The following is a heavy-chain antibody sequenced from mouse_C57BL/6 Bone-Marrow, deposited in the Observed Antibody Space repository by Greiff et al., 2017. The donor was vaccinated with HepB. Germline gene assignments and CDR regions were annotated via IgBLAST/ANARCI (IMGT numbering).Heavy chain of an antibody. CDR1: GYTFTSYW. Sequence: VKLQQPGTELVKPGASVKLSCKASGYTFTSYWMHWVKQRPGQGLEWIGNINPSNGGTNYNEKFKSKATLTVDKSSSTAYMQLSSLTSEDSAVYYCARGGTTVVAPFAYWGQGTLVTVSA. V-gene: IGHV1-53*01. D-gene: IGHD1-1*01. CDR2: INPSNGGT. J-gene: IGHJ3*01. CDR3: ARGGTTVVAPFAY.